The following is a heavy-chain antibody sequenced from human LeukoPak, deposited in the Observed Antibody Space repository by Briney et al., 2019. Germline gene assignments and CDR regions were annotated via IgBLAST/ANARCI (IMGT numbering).Heavy chain of an antibody. J-gene: IGHJ4*02. D-gene: IGHD5-18*01. V-gene: IGHV1-2*02. CDR2: INPNSGGT. CDR3: ANYRGYSYGYGY. CDR1: GYTFTGYY. Sequence: GASVKVCCKASGYTFTGYYMHWVRQAPGQGLEWMGWINPNSGGTNYAQKFQGRVTMTRDTSISTAYMELSRLRSDDTAVYYCANYRGYSYGYGYWGQGTLVTVSS.